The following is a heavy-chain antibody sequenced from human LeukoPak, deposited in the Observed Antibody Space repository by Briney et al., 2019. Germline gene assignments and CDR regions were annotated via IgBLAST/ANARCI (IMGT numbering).Heavy chain of an antibody. D-gene: IGHD3-16*01. CDR1: GFAFSSYA. V-gene: IGHV3-23*01. CDR2: ISGSGGNT. CDR3: AKDQGDNYFDY. Sequence: PGGSLRLSCAVSGFAFSSYAMSWVRQAPGKGLEWVLAISGSGGNTYYADSVKGRFTISRDNSKNTLYLQMNSLRVEDTAVYYCAKDQGDNYFDYWGQGTLVTVSS. J-gene: IGHJ4*02.